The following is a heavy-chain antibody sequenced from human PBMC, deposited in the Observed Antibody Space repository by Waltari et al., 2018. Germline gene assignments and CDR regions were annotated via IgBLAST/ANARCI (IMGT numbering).Heavy chain of an antibody. Sequence: QVQLVQSGAEVKKPGASVKVSCKASGYTFTGYYTPWVRKAPGQGLEWMGWINPNSGGTNDAQKFQGRVTMTRDTSISTAYMELSRLRSDDTAVYYCARDHYYDSSGYRNWFDPWGQGTLVTVSS. CDR3: ARDHYYDSSGYRNWFDP. V-gene: IGHV1-2*02. CDR1: GYTFTGYY. J-gene: IGHJ5*02. CDR2: INPNSGGT. D-gene: IGHD3-22*01.